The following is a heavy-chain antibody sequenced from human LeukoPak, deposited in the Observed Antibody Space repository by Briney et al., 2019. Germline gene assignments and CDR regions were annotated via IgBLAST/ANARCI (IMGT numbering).Heavy chain of an antibody. CDR1: GGSISSSSYY. J-gene: IGHJ4*02. Sequence: SETLSLTCTVSGGSISSSSYYWGWTRQPPGKGLEWIGSIYYSGSTYYNPSLKSRVTISVDTSKNQFSLKLSSVTAADTAVYYCARYYDSSGYLDYWGQGTLVTVSS. D-gene: IGHD3-22*01. V-gene: IGHV4-39*01. CDR3: ARYYDSSGYLDY. CDR2: IYYSGST.